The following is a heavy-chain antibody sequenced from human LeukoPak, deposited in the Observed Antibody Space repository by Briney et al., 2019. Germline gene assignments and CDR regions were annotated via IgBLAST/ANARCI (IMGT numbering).Heavy chain of an antibody. CDR2: IYYSGST. D-gene: IGHD3-3*01. Sequence: PSETLSLTCTVSGGSISSGDYYWSWIRQPPGKGLEWIGYIYYSGSTYYNPSLKSRVTISVDTSKNQFSLKLSSVTAADTAVYYCARESTHYDFWSGYYGGAYYYYYYMDVWGKGTTVTVSS. CDR1: GGSISSGDYY. J-gene: IGHJ6*03. V-gene: IGHV4-30-4*01. CDR3: ARESTHYDFWSGYYGGAYYYYYYMDV.